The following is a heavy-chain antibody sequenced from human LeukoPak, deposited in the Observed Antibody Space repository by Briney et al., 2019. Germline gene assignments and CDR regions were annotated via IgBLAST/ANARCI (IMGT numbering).Heavy chain of an antibody. J-gene: IGHJ4*02. V-gene: IGHV4-39*07. CDR1: GGSISSSSYY. Sequence: PSETLSLTCTVSGGSISSSSYYWGWIRQPPGKGLEWIGSIYYSGSTYYNPSLKSRVTISVDTSKNQFSLKLSSVTAADTAVYYCAISKLRYYFDYWGQGTLVTVSS. CDR3: AISKLRYYFDY. CDR2: IYYSGST. D-gene: IGHD1-1*01.